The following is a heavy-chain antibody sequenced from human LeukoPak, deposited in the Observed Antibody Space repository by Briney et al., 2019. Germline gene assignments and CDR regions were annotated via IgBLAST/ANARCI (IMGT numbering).Heavy chain of an antibody. CDR2: INSDGSWT. J-gene: IGHJ4*02. D-gene: IGHD6-13*01. Sequence: GGSLRLSCAASGNYWMHWVRQAPGKGLVWVSHINSDGSWTSYADSVKGRFTISRDNSKNTLYLQMNSLRAEDTAVYYCARESIAAAGRAFDYWGQGTLVTVSS. CDR1: GNYW. V-gene: IGHV3-74*01. CDR3: ARESIAAAGRAFDY.